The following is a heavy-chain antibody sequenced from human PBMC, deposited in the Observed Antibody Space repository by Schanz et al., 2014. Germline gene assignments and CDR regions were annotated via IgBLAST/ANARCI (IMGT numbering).Heavy chain of an antibody. J-gene: IGHJ6*02. Sequence: QVQLVQSGADVKKPGSSVRVSCKASGGTFSRLTFSWVRQAPGQGLEWMGRVIPILGVTHYAQKFQGRVTITADKSTSTAYMELSSLRSEDTAVYYCARDGGEVVRGVIEGVNHYYYGMDVWGQGTTVTVSS. D-gene: IGHD3-10*01. V-gene: IGHV1-69*08. CDR3: ARDGGEVVRGVIEGVNHYYYGMDV. CDR2: VIPILGVT. CDR1: GGTFSRLT.